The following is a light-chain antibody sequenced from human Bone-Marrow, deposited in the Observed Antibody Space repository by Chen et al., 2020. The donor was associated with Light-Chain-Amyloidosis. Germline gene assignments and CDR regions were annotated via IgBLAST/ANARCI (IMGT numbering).Light chain of an antibody. V-gene: IGLV2-11*01. CDR1: SGGVLIYDY. J-gene: IGLJ1*01. CDR2: DVT. Sequence: QSALTQPRSVSGSPGQTVTISCTGSSGGVLIYDYVSWYQPHPGRAPKLLIYDVTERPSRVPDRFSASKSGNTASLTVSGLQAEDEAEYYCCSYARRFSYVFGPGTTLTVL. CDR3: CSYARRFSYV.